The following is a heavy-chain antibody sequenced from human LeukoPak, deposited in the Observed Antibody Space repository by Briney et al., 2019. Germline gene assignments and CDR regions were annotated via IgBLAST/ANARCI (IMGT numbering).Heavy chain of an antibody. J-gene: IGHJ4*02. D-gene: IGHD3-22*01. V-gene: IGHV3-30*18. Sequence: GPLRLSSAASGFTSSSYGTHWGRQAPGQALKRLTVISYDGSNKYYADSVKGRFTISRDNSKNTLYLQMNSLRAEDTAVYYCAKAPWGLYDSSGYYYFHWSQGTLVIVSS. CDR3: AKAPWGLYDSSGYYYFH. CDR2: ISYDGSNK. CDR1: GFTSSSYG.